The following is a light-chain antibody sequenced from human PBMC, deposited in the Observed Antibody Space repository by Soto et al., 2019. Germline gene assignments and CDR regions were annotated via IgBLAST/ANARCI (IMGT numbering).Light chain of an antibody. CDR3: QQANSYPPFT. J-gene: IGKJ3*01. CDR2: AAS. Sequence: DIQMTQSPSSVSASVGDRVTITCRASQGISRWLAWYQQKPGKAPKLLIYAASRLQIGVPSRFSGSGSGTDFTLTISSLQPEDFATYYCQQANSYPPFTFGPGTKVDIK. CDR1: QGISRW. V-gene: IGKV1-12*01.